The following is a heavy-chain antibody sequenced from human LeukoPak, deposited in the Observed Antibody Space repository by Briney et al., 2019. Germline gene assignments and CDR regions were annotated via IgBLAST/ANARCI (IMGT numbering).Heavy chain of an antibody. CDR1: RFTFSSYG. J-gene: IGHJ4*02. Sequence: GGSLRLSCAASRFTFSSYGMHWVRQAPGKGLEWLAFIRYDGSNKYYADSVKGRFTISRDNAKNSLYLQMNSLRAEDTAVYYCARALKWLGTNWGQGTLVTVSS. V-gene: IGHV3-30*02. CDR2: IRYDGSNK. CDR3: ARALKWLGTN. D-gene: IGHD5-12*01.